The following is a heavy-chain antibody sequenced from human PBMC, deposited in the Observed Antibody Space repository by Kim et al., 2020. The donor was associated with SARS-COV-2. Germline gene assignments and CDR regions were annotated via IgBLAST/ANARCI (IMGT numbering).Heavy chain of an antibody. CDR1: GYTFTSYA. CDR3: ARDHSSSWFIYYYYYMDV. CDR2: INTNTGNP. V-gene: IGHV7-4-1*02. J-gene: IGHJ6*03. D-gene: IGHD6-13*01. Sequence: ASVKVSCKASGYTFTSYAMNWVRQAPGQGLEWMGWINTNTGNPTYAQGFTGRFVFSLDTSVSPAYLQISSLKAEDTAVYYCARDHSSSWFIYYYYYMDVWGKGTTVTVSS.